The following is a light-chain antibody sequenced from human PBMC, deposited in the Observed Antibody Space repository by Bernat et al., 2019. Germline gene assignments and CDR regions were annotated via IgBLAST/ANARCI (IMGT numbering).Light chain of an antibody. V-gene: IGKV3-15*01. CDR3: QQYNNWPRGT. J-gene: IGKJ2*01. CDR1: QSVGNY. CDR2: GAS. Sequence: EIVLTQSPATLSLSPGERATLSCRASQSVGNYLAWYQQKPGQAPRLLIYGASTRATGIPARFSGSGSGTEFTLTISSLQSEDFAVYYCQQYNNWPRGTFGQGTKLEIK.